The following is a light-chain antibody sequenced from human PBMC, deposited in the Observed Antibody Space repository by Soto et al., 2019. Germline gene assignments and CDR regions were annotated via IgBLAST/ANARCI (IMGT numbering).Light chain of an antibody. CDR3: AAWDDSLYGCV. CDR2: RSN. Sequence: QSVLTQPPSASGTPGQRVTISCSGSSSNIGSNTVSWYQQLPGTAPKLLIDRSNQRPSGVPDRFSGSKSGTSASLAISGLLSDDEADYYCAAWDDSLYGCVFGGGTKLTVL. J-gene: IGLJ3*02. V-gene: IGLV1-44*01. CDR1: SSNIGSNT.